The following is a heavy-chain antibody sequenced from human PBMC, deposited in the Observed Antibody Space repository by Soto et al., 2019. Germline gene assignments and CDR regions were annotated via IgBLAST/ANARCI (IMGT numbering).Heavy chain of an antibody. V-gene: IGHV5-10-1*01. J-gene: IGHJ6*02. D-gene: IGHD6-6*01. CDR2: IDPSDSYT. CDR3: ARQGVAARPYYYYYGMDV. CDR1: GYSFTSYW. Sequence: GESLKISCKGSGYSFTSYWISWVRQMPGKGLEWMGRIDPSDSYTNYSPSFQGHVTISADKSISTAYLQWSSLKASDTAMYYCARQGVAARPYYYYYGMDVWGQGTTVTV.